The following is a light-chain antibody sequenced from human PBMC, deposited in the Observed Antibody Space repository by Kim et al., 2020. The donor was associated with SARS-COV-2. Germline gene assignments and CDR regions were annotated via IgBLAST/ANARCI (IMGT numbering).Light chain of an antibody. CDR1: QSLPSNH. Sequence: SPGEGATRSGRASQSLPSNHLAWYQQKPGQAPRLVIHGVSSRATGISDRFSGSGSGTDFTLTISSLEAEDFAVYDCNQYGRSPDTFGQGTRLEIK. CDR2: GVS. CDR3: NQYGRSPDT. J-gene: IGKJ5*01. V-gene: IGKV3-20*01.